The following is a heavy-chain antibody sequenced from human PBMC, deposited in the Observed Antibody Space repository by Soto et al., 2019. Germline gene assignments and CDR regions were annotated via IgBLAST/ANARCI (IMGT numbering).Heavy chain of an antibody. CDR3: ARHHGPTTSENWFDP. V-gene: IGHV1-18*01. J-gene: IGHJ5*02. D-gene: IGHD5-12*01. CDR1: GYTFFTYD. CDR2: ISTYSGDT. Sequence: QVHLAQSGVEVKTPGASVKVSCQASGYTFFTYDISWVRQAPGQGLEWMGWISTYSGDTKYAQKFQGRVTMTTDTSTTTAYLELRSPRSDDTAVYYCARHHGPTTSENWFDPWGQGTLVTVSS.